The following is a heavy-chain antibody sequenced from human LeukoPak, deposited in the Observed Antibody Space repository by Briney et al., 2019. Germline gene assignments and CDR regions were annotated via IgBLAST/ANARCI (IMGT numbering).Heavy chain of an antibody. J-gene: IGHJ6*03. V-gene: IGHV4-39*07. CDR1: GGSISSSSYY. CDR3: AREMYQLLMGYYYYYMDV. CDR2: IYYSGST. Sequence: PSETLSLTCTVSGGSISSSSYYWGWIRQPPGKGLEWIGSIYYSGSTYYNPSLKSRVTISVDTSKNQFSLKLSSVTAADTAVYYCAREMYQLLMGYYYYYMDVWGKGTTVTVSS. D-gene: IGHD2-2*01.